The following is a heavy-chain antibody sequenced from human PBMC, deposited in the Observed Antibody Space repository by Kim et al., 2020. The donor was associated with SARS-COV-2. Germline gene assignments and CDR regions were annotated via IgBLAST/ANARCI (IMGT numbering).Heavy chain of an antibody. CDR1: GFSFSAYG. J-gene: IGHJ5*02. CDR2: ISYSGSNT. Sequence: GGSLRLSCAASGFSFSAYGMHWVRQAPGKGLEWVAVISYSGSNTYYADSLKGRFTISRDNSKNTLYVQMNSLRAEDTAVYYCAKDSGIAARTGNSWLDPWGQRTLVTVSS. V-gene: IGHV3-30*18. D-gene: IGHD6-6*01. CDR3: AKDSGIAARTGNSWLDP.